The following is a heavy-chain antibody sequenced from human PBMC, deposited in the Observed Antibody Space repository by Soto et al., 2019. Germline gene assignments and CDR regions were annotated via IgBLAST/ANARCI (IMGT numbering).Heavy chain of an antibody. D-gene: IGHD3-16*01. CDR3: ARDLGYSPYYFDY. CDR2: IWYDGSNK. CDR1: GFTFSSYG. J-gene: IGHJ4*02. Sequence: GGSLRLSCAASGFTFSSYGMHWVRQAPGKGLEWVAVIWYDGSNKYYADSVKGRFTISRDNSKNTLYLQMNSLRAEDTAVYYCARDLGYSPYYFDYWGQGTLVTVSS. V-gene: IGHV3-33*01.